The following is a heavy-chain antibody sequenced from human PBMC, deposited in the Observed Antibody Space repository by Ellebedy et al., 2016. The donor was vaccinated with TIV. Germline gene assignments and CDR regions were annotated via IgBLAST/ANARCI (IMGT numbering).Heavy chain of an antibody. CDR2: IYTSGGT. D-gene: IGHD5-24*01. J-gene: IGHJ5*02. CDR1: GGSISSYY. Sequence: SETLSLTXPVLGGSISSYYWSWIRQPAGKGLEWIGRIYTSGGTNYNPSLRSRVTMSVDTSKNQLSLKLTSVTAADTAVYYCVREGDGAAETARRWFDPWGQGTLVIVSS. CDR3: VREGDGAAETARRWFDP. V-gene: IGHV4-4*07.